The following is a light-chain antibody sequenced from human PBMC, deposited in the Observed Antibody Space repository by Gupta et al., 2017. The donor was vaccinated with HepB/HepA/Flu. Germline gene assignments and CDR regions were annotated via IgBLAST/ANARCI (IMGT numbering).Light chain of an antibody. CDR2: GAS. V-gene: IGKV1-39*01. J-gene: IGKJ2*01. CDR1: HSISAY. Sequence: DIQMTQSPSSLSASVGDRVTITCRASHSISAYLNWYQQKPARAPRLLIYGASNVQAGVPSRCSGSGSGAXVTLTIXRLQPEDVATVYCQQSYIIPNTFGXGTKVEIK. CDR3: QQSYIIPNT.